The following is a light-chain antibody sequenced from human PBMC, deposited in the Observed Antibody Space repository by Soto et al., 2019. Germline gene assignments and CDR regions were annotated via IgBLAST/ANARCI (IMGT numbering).Light chain of an antibody. Sequence: EIVLTQSPGTLSLSPGERATLSCRASQSFNSIYLAWYQQKPGQAPRLLIYGASSRATGIPDRFSGSGSGTDFTLTIXRLEPDDFAVYYCHQYDSWTFGQGTKVDIK. V-gene: IGKV3-20*01. CDR3: HQYDSWT. CDR2: GAS. J-gene: IGKJ1*01. CDR1: QSFNSIY.